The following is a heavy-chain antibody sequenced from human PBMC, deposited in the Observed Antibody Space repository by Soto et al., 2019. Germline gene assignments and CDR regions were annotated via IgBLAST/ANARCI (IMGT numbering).Heavy chain of an antibody. CDR1: GYTFIDYY. J-gene: IGHJ6*02. D-gene: IGHD3-22*01. V-gene: IGHV1-2*02. CDR2: INPDTDDT. CDR3: ARDYFDRSGLYGMDL. Sequence: QLLQSGAEVRKPGASVKVSCKASGYTFIDYYMHWVRQAPGQGLEWMGWINPDTDDTHYAQKFQGRLSRTRDTSINTVYMELSRLTSADTAVYYCARDYFDRSGLYGMDLWGQGTTVTVSS.